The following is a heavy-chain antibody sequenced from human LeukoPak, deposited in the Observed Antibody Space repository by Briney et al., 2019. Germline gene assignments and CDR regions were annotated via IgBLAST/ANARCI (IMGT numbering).Heavy chain of an antibody. V-gene: IGHV3-23*01. D-gene: IGHD2-15*01. J-gene: IGHJ4*02. CDR2: ISGSGGST. Sequence: PGGSLRLSCAASGFTFSSYAMTWVRQAPGKGLEWVSAISGSGGSTYYADSVKGRFTISRDNSKNTLYLQMNSLRAEDTAVYYCAKGVDFYCSGGSCYLDYWGQGTLVTVSS. CDR3: AKGVDFYCSGGSCYLDY. CDR1: GFTFSSYA.